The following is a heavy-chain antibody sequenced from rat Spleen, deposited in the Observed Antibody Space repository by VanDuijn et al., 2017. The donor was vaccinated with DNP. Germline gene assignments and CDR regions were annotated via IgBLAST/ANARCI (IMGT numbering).Heavy chain of an antibody. Sequence: EVQLVESGGDLVQPGRSLKVSCVVSGFTFNNYWMTWIRQVPGKGLEWGASITAGGGTPYYRDSVKGRFTISRDNAKNTLYLQMKSLRSEDTATYFCATYYGFNSYFFDYWGQGVMVTVSS. J-gene: IGHJ2*01. CDR2: ITAGGGTP. V-gene: IGHV5-31*01. D-gene: IGHD1-9*01. CDR3: ATYYGFNSYFFDY. CDR1: GFTFNNYW.